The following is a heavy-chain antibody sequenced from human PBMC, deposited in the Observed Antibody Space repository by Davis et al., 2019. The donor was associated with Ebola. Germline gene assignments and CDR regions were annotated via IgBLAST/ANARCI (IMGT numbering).Heavy chain of an antibody. CDR1: GGSISSYY. J-gene: IGHJ4*02. D-gene: IGHD1-26*01. Sequence: MPSETLSLTCTASGGSISSYYWSWIRQPPGKGLEWIGYIYYSGSTNYNPSLKSRVTISVDTSKNQFSLKLSSVTAADTAVYYCARRGELLRSAFDYWGQGTLVTVSS. CDR3: ARRGELLRSAFDY. V-gene: IGHV4-59*08. CDR2: IYYSGST.